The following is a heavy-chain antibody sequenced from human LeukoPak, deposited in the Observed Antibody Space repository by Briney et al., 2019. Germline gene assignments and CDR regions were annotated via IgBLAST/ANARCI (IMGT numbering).Heavy chain of an antibody. V-gene: IGHV3-15*01. J-gene: IGHJ4*02. CDR3: AKPDERYYDSSGYSVSFDY. D-gene: IGHD3-22*01. CDR2: IKSKTDGGTT. Sequence: GGSLRLSCAASGFTFSNAWMSWVRQAPGKGLEWVGRIKSKTDGGTTDYAAPVKGRFTISRDNSKNTLYLQMNSLRAEDTAVYYCAKPDERYYDSSGYSVSFDYWGQGTLVTVSS. CDR1: GFTFSNAW.